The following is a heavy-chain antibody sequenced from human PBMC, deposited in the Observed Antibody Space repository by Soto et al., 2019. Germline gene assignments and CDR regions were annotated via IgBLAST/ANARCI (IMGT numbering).Heavy chain of an antibody. J-gene: IGHJ4*02. Sequence: EVQLVESGGGLVQPGGSLRLDCAASGLTFSASHMSWVRQAPGKGLEWVAIINGDGSQQTYVDSVKGRFTISRDNAKNSLFLQMSSLRVEDTAVYYCARDPAHGAMDYWGQGTLVTVSS. CDR3: ARDPAHGAMDY. CDR1: GLTFSASH. V-gene: IGHV3-7*01. CDR2: INGDGSQQ. D-gene: IGHD4-17*01.